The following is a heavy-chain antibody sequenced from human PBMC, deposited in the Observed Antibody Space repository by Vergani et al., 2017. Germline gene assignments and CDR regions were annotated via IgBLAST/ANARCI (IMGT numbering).Heavy chain of an antibody. V-gene: IGHV3-21*01. CDR1: GFTFSSYS. Sequence: EVQLVESGGGLVQPGGSLRLSCAASGFTFSSYSMNWVRQAPGKGLEWVSSISSSSSYIYYADSVKGRFTISRDNAKNSLYLQMNSLRAEDTAVYYCARGGVVTAAHYYYYYGMDVWGQGTTVTVSS. J-gene: IGHJ6*02. D-gene: IGHD2-21*02. CDR3: ARGGVVTAAHYYYYYGMDV. CDR2: ISSSSSYI.